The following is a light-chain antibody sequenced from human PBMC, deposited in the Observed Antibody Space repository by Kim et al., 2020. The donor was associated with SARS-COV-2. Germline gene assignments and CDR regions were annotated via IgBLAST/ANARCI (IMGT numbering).Light chain of an antibody. Sequence: ASVGGRVTITCRASQSINNWLAWYQQKPGKAPKLLIYMASTLESGVPSRFSGSGSGTEFTLTISSLQPDDFATYYCQQDNSYPLTFGGGTKVDIK. CDR2: MAS. CDR1: QSINNW. J-gene: IGKJ4*01. V-gene: IGKV1-5*03. CDR3: QQDNSYPLT.